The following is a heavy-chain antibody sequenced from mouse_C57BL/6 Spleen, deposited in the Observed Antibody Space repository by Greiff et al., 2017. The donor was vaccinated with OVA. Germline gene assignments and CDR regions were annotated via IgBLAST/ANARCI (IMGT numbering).Heavy chain of an antibody. CDR2: INPSTGGT. Sequence: EVKLMESGPELVKPGASVKISCKASGYSFTGYYMNWVKQSPEKSLEWIGEINPSTGGTTYNQKFKAKATLTVDKSSSTAYMQLKSLTSEDSAVYYCAYGNYGFAYWGQGTLVTVSA. CDR1: GYSFTGYY. V-gene: IGHV1-42*01. CDR3: AYGNYGFAY. J-gene: IGHJ3*01. D-gene: IGHD2-1*01.